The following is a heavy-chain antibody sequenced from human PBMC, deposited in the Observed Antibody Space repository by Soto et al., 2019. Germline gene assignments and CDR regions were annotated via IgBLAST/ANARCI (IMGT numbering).Heavy chain of an antibody. CDR3: TRQDPLTAVENDAFDI. CDR1: GFTFSGAA. V-gene: IGHV3-73*01. J-gene: IGHJ3*02. D-gene: IGHD2-21*02. Sequence: EVQLVESGGGLVQPGGSLKLSCAASGFTFSGAAMHWVRQASGKGLEWVGRVRSKGNNYATAYVASVKGRFTISRDDSKNTAYLQMNSLKTEDTAVYYCTRQDPLTAVENDAFDIWGQGTTVTVSS. CDR2: VRSKGNNYAT.